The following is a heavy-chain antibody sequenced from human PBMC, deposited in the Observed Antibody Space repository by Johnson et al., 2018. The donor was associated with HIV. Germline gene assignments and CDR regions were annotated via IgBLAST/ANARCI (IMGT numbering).Heavy chain of an antibody. V-gene: IGHV3-11*04. CDR3: VRRMVVGYVAFDI. CDR1: GFTFSDHY. J-gene: IGHJ3*02. D-gene: IGHD2-21*01. Sequence: QMLLVESGGGLVKAGGSLRLSCAASGFTFSDHYMTWIRQAPGKGLECISSISSSGRTTYYADSVKGRFTISRNKVQNSMLLQMNSLRADDTAVYFCVRRMVVGYVAFDIWGQGTMVTFSS. CDR2: ISSSGRTT.